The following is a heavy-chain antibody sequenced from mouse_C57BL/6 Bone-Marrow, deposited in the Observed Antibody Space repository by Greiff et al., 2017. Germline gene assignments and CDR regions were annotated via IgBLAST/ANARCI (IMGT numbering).Heavy chain of an antibody. CDR1: GFSLTSYA. D-gene: IGHD1-1*01. J-gene: IGHJ4*01. V-gene: IGHV2-9-1*01. CDR2: IWTGGGT. CDR3: ARNFDDYYGSSYYAMDY. Sequence: QVTLKESGPGLVAPSQSLSITCTVSGFSLTSYAISWVRQPPGKGLEWLGVIWTGGGTNYNSALKSRLSISKDNSTSQVFLKMNSLQTDDTARYYCARNFDDYYGSSYYAMDYWGQGTSVTVSS.